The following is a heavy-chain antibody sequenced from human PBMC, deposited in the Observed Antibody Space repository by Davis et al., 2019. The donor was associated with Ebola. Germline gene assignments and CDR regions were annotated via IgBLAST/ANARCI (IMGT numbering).Heavy chain of an antibody. CDR1: GFTFSNYA. D-gene: IGHD2-2*01. CDR2: ISGSGNSV. CDR3: VRDVLPMRQLLPGY. J-gene: IGHJ4*02. Sequence: GESLKISCAASGFTFSNYAMSWVRQAPGKGLEWVSSISGSGNSVYYADSVKGQFTISRDNSKSTLFLQMNSLRVEDTAAYYCVRDVLPMRQLLPGYWGQGTLVTVSP. V-gene: IGHV3-23*01.